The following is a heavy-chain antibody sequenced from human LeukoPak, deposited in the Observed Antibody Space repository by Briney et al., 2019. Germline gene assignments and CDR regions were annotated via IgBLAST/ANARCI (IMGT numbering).Heavy chain of an antibody. J-gene: IGHJ4*02. CDR2: IHYSGST. CDR3: ARRPEDSGYD. Sequence: SETLSLTCTVPGGSISSSSYYWGWIRQPPGKGLEWIGTIHYSGSTYYNPSLRSRVTISVDTSKNQFSLKLSSVTAADTAVYYCARRPEDSGYDWGQGTLVTVSS. CDR1: GGSISSSSYY. D-gene: IGHD5-12*01. V-gene: IGHV4-39*01.